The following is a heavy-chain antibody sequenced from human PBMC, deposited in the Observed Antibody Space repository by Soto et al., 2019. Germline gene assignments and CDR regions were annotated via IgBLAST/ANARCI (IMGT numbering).Heavy chain of an antibody. CDR1: GFTFNDAW. Sequence: EMQLVESGGGLVKPGGSLRLSCVVSGFTFNDAWMSWVRQAPGKGLEWVGRIRSKTDGGTIDYAAPVKHRFTISRDDSKNTLDLQMNSLRSDDTAFYYCTRSMAGLFDYCGQGTLVTVSS. CDR2: IRSKTDGGTI. CDR3: TRSMAGLFDY. J-gene: IGHJ4*02. D-gene: IGHD3-10*01. V-gene: IGHV3-15*01.